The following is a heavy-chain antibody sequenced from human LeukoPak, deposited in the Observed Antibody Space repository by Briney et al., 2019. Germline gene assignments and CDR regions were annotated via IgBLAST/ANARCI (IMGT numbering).Heavy chain of an antibody. Sequence: SETLSLTCTVSGGSISSYYWSWIRQPPGKGLEWIGYIYYSGSTNYNPSLKSRVTISVDTSKNQFSLKLSSVTAADTAVYYCARGPRTASNALDIWGQGTMVTVSS. CDR2: IYYSGST. D-gene: IGHD1-1*01. V-gene: IGHV4-59*01. CDR1: GGSISSYY. CDR3: ARGPRTASNALDI. J-gene: IGHJ3*02.